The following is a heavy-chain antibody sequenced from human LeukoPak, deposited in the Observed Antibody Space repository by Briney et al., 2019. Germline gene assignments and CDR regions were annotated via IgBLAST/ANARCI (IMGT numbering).Heavy chain of an antibody. Sequence: SETLSLTCTVSGGSISSSSYYWGWIRQPPGKGLEWIGSIYYSGTTYYNPSLKSRVTISVDTSKNQFSLKLSSVTAADTAVYYCARHVVGAAAGRLAYYYMDVWGKGTTVTISS. V-gene: IGHV4-39*01. CDR3: ARHVVGAAAGRLAYYYMDV. D-gene: IGHD6-13*01. CDR2: IYYSGTT. J-gene: IGHJ6*03. CDR1: GGSISSSSYY.